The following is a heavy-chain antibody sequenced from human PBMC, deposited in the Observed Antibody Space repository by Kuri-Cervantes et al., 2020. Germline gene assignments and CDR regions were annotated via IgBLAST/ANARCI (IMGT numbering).Heavy chain of an antibody. J-gene: IGHJ5*02. CDR3: ARDTDTTSAYQILDP. V-gene: IGHV3-48*02. D-gene: IGHD3-22*01. Sequence: GESLKISCAASGFTFSSYSMNWVRQAPGKGLEWVSYISSSSSTIYYADSVKGRFTISRDNAKNSLYLQMNSLRDEDTAVYYCARDTDTTSAYQILDPWGQGTLVTVSS. CDR2: ISSSSSTI. CDR1: GFTFSSYS.